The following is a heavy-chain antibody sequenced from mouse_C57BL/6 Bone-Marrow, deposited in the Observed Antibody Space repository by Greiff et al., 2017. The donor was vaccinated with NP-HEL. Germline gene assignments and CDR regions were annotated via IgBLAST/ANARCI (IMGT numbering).Heavy chain of an antibody. D-gene: IGHD1-1*01. CDR3: AYYGSSYVRLDY. CDR2: INPSSGYT. V-gene: IGHV1-7*01. J-gene: IGHJ2*01. Sequence: QVHVKQSGAELAKPGASVKLSCKASGYTFTSYWMHWVKQRPGQGLEWIGYINPSSGYTKYNQKFKDKATLTADKSSSTAYMQLSSLTYEDSAVYYCAYYGSSYVRLDYWGQGTTLTVSS. CDR1: GYTFTSYW.